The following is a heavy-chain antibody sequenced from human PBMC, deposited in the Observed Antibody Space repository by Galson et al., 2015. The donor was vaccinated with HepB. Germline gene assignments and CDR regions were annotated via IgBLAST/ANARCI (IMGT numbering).Heavy chain of an antibody. Sequence: SVKVSCKASNYTFTNYGLAWVRQAPGQGLEWMGWISPYNGNRNYARNFQGRVTMTTEKSTNTAYMDLRSLRSDDTAVYYCARELKPRSFSYEFNGMDVWGQGTAVTVAS. CDR2: ISPYNGNR. J-gene: IGHJ6*02. CDR3: ARELKPRSFSYEFNGMDV. V-gene: IGHV1-18*01. D-gene: IGHD1-14*01. CDR1: NYTFTNYG.